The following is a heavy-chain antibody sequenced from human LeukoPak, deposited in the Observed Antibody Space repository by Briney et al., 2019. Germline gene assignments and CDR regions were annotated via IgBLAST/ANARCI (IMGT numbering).Heavy chain of an antibody. CDR1: GGSISSYY. J-gene: IGHJ6*04. V-gene: IGHV4-59*12. CDR3: AKSTRAVMAMMDV. CDR2: IYYSGST. D-gene: IGHD3-16*01. Sequence: SETLSLTCTVPGGSISSYYWSWIRQPPGKGLEWIGYIYYSGSTNYNPSLKSRVTISVDTSKNQFSLKLSSVTAADTAVYFCAKSTRAVMAMMDVWGKGTTVTVSS.